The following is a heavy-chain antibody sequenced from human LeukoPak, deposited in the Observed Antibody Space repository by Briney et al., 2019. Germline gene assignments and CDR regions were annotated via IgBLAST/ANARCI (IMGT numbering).Heavy chain of an antibody. CDR3: ARDRYSSGWFDYYYYMDV. CDR2: INHSGGT. J-gene: IGHJ6*03. Sequence: SETLSLTCAVYGGSFSGYYWSWIRQPPGKGLEWIGEINHSGGTNYNPSLKSRVTISVDTSKNHFSLKLSSVTAADTAVYYCARDRYSSGWFDYYYYMDVWGKGTTVTVSS. CDR1: GGSFSGYY. V-gene: IGHV4-34*01. D-gene: IGHD6-19*01.